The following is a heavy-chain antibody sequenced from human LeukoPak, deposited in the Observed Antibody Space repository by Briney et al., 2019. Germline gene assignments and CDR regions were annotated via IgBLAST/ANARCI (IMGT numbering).Heavy chain of an antibody. CDR3: ARRVVVPAAPYYFDY. D-gene: IGHD2-2*01. J-gene: IGHJ4*02. Sequence: GGSLRLSCAASGFIFSSYWMHWVRQAPGKGLVWVSRINSDGSSTSYADSVKGRFTISRDNAKNTLYLQMNSLSAEDTAVYYCARRVVVPAAPYYFDYWGQGTLVTVSS. CDR1: GFIFSSYW. V-gene: IGHV3-74*01. CDR2: INSDGSST.